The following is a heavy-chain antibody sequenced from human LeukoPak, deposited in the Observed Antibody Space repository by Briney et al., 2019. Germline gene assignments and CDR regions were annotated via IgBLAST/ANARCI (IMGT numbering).Heavy chain of an antibody. D-gene: IGHD5-12*01. J-gene: IGHJ4*02. CDR2: VWYDGINK. Sequence: GSLRLSCATSGFTFTTYGFHWVPQAPGKGLEWVAVVWYDGINKNYADSVKGRFTISRDNSKNTLSLQMNSLRAEDTAVYYCARSGSWHELDYWGQGTLVTVSS. V-gene: IGHV3-33*01. CDR3: ARSGSWHELDY. CDR1: GFTFTTYG.